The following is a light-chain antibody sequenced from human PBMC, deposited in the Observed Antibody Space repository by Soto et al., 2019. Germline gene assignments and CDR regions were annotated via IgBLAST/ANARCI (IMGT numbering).Light chain of an antibody. CDR1: SSDVGGYNY. CDR3: SSYAGSNNFGYV. Sequence: QSALTQPPPASGSPGQSVTISCTGTSSDVGGYNYVSWYQQHPGKAPKLMIYEVNKRPSGVPDRFSGSKSGNTASLTVSGLQAEDEADYYCSSYAGSNNFGYVFGTGTKVTVL. CDR2: EVN. J-gene: IGLJ1*01. V-gene: IGLV2-8*01.